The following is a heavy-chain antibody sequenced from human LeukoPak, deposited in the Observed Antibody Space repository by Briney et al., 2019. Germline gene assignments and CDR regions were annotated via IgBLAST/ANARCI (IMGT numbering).Heavy chain of an antibody. V-gene: IGHV4-39*02. CDR1: GGSISSSSYY. D-gene: IGHD3-3*01. Sequence: PSETLSLTCTVSGGSISSSSYYWGWIRQPPGKGLEWIGSIYYSGSTYYSPSLKSRVTISVDTSKNHFSLNLSSVTAADTAVYYCARRLHPPGDDVWSDYNDWYFDLWGRGTLVTVSS. CDR3: ARRLHPPGDDVWSDYNDWYFDL. CDR2: IYYSGST. J-gene: IGHJ2*01.